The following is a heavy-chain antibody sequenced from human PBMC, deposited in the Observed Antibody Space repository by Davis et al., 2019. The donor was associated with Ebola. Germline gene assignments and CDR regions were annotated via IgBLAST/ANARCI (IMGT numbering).Heavy chain of an antibody. J-gene: IGHJ6*02. V-gene: IGHV1-18*01. CDR1: GYTFTSYG. CDR3: ASVVVAATPYGMDV. CDR2: ISAYNGNT. Sequence: ASVKVSCKASGYTFTSYGISWVRQAPGQGLEWMGWISAYNGNTNYAQKLQGRVTMTTDTSTSTAYMELRSLRSEDTAVYYCASVVVAATPYGMDVWGQGTTVTVSS. D-gene: IGHD2-15*01.